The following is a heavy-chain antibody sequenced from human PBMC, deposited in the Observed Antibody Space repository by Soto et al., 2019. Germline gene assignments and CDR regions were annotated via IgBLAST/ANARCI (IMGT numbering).Heavy chain of an antibody. CDR1: GYSFTSYW. J-gene: IGHJ6*02. CDR2: IDPSDSYT. CDR3: ATRITMVRGGGMDV. V-gene: IGHV5-10-1*01. D-gene: IGHD3-10*01. Sequence: PGESLKISCKGSGYSFTSYWISWVRQMPGKGLEWMGRIDPSDSYTNYSPSFRGHVTISADKSTSTAYLQWSSLKASDTAMYYCATRITMVRGGGMDVWGQGTTVTVSS.